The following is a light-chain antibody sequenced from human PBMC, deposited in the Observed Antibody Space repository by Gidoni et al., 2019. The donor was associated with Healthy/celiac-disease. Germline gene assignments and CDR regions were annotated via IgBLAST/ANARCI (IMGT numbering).Light chain of an antibody. J-gene: IGLJ1*01. CDR2: GNS. Sequence: QSVLTRPPSVSGAPGQRVTISCTGSSSNIGAGYAVHWYQQPPGTAPKLLIYGNSNRPSGVPDRFSGSKSGTSASLAITGLQAEDEADYYCQSYDSSLSGWVFGTGTKVTVL. CDR1: SSNIGAGYA. V-gene: IGLV1-40*01. CDR3: QSYDSSLSGWV.